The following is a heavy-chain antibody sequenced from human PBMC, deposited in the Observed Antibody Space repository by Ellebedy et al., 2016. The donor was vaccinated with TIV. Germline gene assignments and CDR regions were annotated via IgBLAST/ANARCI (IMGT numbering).Heavy chain of an antibody. CDR1: GFTFSDYW. CDR2: IKQDGSEK. V-gene: IGHV3-7*03. CDR3: ARGGDSSHWYEFDH. Sequence: GESLKISXAASGFTFSDYWMTWVRQAPGKGLEWVANIKQDGSEKNYVDSVKGRFTISRDNSKNTIYLQMNSLRAEDTAVYYCARGGDSSHWYEFDHWGQGTLVTVSA. D-gene: IGHD6-13*01. J-gene: IGHJ4*02.